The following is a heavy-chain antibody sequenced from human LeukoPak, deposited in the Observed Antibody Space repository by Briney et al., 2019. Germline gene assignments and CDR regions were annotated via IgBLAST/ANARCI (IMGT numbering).Heavy chain of an antibody. V-gene: IGHV3-64*02. CDR1: GFTFSSYA. Sequence: PGGSLRLSCAASGFTFSSYAMHWVRQAPGMGLEYVSAINANGGGTYYADSVKGRFTISRDNSKSTLYLQLGSLRAEDMAVYFCARVLLTGYYYDYWGQGTLVTVSS. CDR3: ARVLLTGYYYDY. J-gene: IGHJ4*02. D-gene: IGHD3-9*01. CDR2: INANGGGT.